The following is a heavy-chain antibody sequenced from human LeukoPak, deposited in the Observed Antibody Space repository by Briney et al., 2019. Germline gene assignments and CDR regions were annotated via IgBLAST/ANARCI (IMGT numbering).Heavy chain of an antibody. CDR1: GGTFSSYA. D-gene: IGHD2-15*01. Sequence: SVKVSCKASGGTFSSYAISWVRQAPGQGLEWMGGIIPIFGTANYAQKFQGRVTITADKSTSTAYMELSSLRSEDTAVYYCARVNCSGGSCYSVGYWGQGTLVTVSS. J-gene: IGHJ4*02. CDR3: ARVNCSGGSCYSVGY. CDR2: IIPIFGTA. V-gene: IGHV1-69*06.